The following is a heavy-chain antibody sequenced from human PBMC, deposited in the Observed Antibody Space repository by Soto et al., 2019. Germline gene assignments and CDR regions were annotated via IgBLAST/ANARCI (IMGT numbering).Heavy chain of an antibody. J-gene: IGHJ4*02. V-gene: IGHV4-31*03. Sequence: PSETRCVTCTVSGGSISRGGYYGSWIRQHPGKGLEWIGYIYYSGSTYYNPSLKSRVTISVDTSKNQFSLKLSSVTAADTAVYYCARAPIAVAGYFDYWGQGTLVTVSS. CDR1: GGSISRGGYY. D-gene: IGHD6-19*01. CDR2: IYYSGST. CDR3: ARAPIAVAGYFDY.